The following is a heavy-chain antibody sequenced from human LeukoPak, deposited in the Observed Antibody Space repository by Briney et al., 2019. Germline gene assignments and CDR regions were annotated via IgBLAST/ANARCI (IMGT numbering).Heavy chain of an antibody. V-gene: IGHV3-48*03. CDR1: GFTFSSYE. J-gene: IGHJ5*02. Sequence: GGSLRLSCAASGFTFSSYEMNWVRQAPGKGLGLVSYISSSDSTIYYEDSVKGRFTISRDNAKNSLYLQMNSLRAEDTAVYYCAKERYSSGWLDLWGQGTMVTVSS. CDR2: ISSSDSTI. CDR3: AKERYSSGWLDL. D-gene: IGHD6-19*01.